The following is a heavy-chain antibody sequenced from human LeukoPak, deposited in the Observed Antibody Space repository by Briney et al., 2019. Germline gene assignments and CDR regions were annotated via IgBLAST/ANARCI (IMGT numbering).Heavy chain of an antibody. CDR1: GYTSTGHY. D-gene: IGHD3-22*01. Sequence: ASVKVSCKASGYTSTGHYIHWVRQAPGQGLEWMGWINPKNAATNYGQRFQGRVTMTRDTSTGTAYMELSRLRSDDTAVYYCARVPSSGYYYGWFDPWGQGTLVTVSS. CDR2: INPKNAAT. J-gene: IGHJ5*02. CDR3: ARVPSSGYYYGWFDP. V-gene: IGHV1-2*02.